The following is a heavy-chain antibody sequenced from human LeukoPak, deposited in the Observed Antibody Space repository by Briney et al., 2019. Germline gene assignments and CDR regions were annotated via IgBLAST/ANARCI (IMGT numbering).Heavy chain of an antibody. J-gene: IGHJ6*02. V-gene: IGHV3-72*01. CDR3: ARGASARANEYHYGMDV. D-gene: IGHD1-26*01. CDR2: SRDKADSYTT. CDR1: GFTFSDHY. Sequence: PGGSLRLSCAASGFTFSDHYMDWVRQAPGKGLDWVGRSRDKADSYTTEYAASVKGRFTISRDESKNLLFLQMNSLNSEDTAVYYCARGASARANEYHYGMDVWGQGTTVTVSS.